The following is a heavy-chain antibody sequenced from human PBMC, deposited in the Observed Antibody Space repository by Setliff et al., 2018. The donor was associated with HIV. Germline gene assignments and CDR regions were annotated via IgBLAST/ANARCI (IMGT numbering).Heavy chain of an antibody. D-gene: IGHD2-8*01. Sequence: SETLSLTCTVSGGSISSSSYYWGWIRQPPGKGLEWIGSIYYTGGTYYNPSLKSRVTISVDMSKNQFSLKLSSVTAADTAVYYCASSMGSHDAFDIWGQGTMVTVSS. CDR2: IYYTGGT. V-gene: IGHV4-39*07. CDR3: ASSMGSHDAFDI. CDR1: GGSISSSSYY. J-gene: IGHJ3*02.